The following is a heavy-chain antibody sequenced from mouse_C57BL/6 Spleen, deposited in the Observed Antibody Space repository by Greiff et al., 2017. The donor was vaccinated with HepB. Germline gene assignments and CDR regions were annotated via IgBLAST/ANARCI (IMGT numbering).Heavy chain of an antibody. Sequence: VQLQQSGPGLVKPSQSLSLTCSVTGYSITSGYYWNWIRQFPGKKLEWMGYISYDGSNNYNPSLKNRISITRDTSKNQFFLKLNSVTTEDTATYYCARGGGYWYFDVWGTGTTVTVSS. J-gene: IGHJ1*03. V-gene: IGHV3-6*01. CDR3: ARGGGYWYFDV. CDR1: GYSITSGYY. CDR2: ISYDGSN.